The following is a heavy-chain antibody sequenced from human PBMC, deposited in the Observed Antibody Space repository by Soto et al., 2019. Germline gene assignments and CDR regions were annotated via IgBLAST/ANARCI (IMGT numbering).Heavy chain of an antibody. CDR1: GYTFTSYG. CDR3: ARGRRLGYCSGGSCYFWFDP. D-gene: IGHD2-15*01. J-gene: IGHJ5*02. Sequence: ASVKVSCKASGYTFTSYGISWVRQAPGQGLEWMGWISAYNGNTNYAQKLQGRVTISVDTSKNQFSLKLSSVTAADTAVYYCARGRRLGYCSGGSCYFWFDPWGQGTLVTVSS. V-gene: IGHV1-18*01. CDR2: ISAYNGNT.